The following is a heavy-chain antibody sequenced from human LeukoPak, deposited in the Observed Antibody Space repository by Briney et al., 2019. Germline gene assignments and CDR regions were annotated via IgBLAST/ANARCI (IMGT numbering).Heavy chain of an antibody. Sequence: SETLSLTCAVYGGSFSDFYWTWIRQPPGEGLEWIGEINRGGSINSNPSLKSRVTMSVDTSKNQFSLHLCSVTAADTAVYYCARAVTALTTTYFYYYHMDVWGKGATVTVSS. J-gene: IGHJ6*03. CDR2: INRGGSI. V-gene: IGHV4-34*01. CDR1: GGSFSDFY. CDR3: ARAVTALTTTYFYYYHMDV. D-gene: IGHD2-21*02.